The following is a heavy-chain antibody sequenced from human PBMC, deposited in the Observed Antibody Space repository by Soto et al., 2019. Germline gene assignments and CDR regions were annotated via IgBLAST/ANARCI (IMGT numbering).Heavy chain of an antibody. J-gene: IGHJ4*02. CDR3: ARDTGYCSGGGCYPSAY. D-gene: IGHD2-15*01. Sequence: ASVKVSCKASGYTFIGYYMHWVRQAPGQGLEWMGWINPNSGVTNVAQKFQGRVTMTSDSSITTAYMDPSRLTSDDTAMYYCARDTGYCSGGGCYPSAYWGQGTLVTVSS. CDR1: GYTFIGYY. V-gene: IGHV1-2*02. CDR2: INPNSGVT.